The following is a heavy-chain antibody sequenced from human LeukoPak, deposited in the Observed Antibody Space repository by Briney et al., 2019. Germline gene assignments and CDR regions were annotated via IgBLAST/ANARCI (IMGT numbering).Heavy chain of an antibody. CDR2: ISAYNGNT. D-gene: IGHD3-22*01. Sequence: ASVKVSCEASGYTFTSYGISWVRQAPGQGLEWMGWISAYNGNTNYAQKLQGRVTMTTDTSTSTAYMELRSLRSDDTAVYYCARDREGYYDSSGYANFDYWGQGTLVTVSS. J-gene: IGHJ4*02. V-gene: IGHV1-18*01. CDR1: GYTFTSYG. CDR3: ARDREGYYDSSGYANFDY.